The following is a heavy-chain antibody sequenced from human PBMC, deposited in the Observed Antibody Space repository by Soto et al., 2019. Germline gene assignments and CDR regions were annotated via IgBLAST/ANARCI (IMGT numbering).Heavy chain of an antibody. Sequence: QITLKESGPTLVKPTQTLTLTCTFSGFSLSTSGVGVGWIRQPPGKALEWLALIYWYDDKRYSPSLKSRLTITKDTSKNQVVLTMTNMDPVDTATYYCAHRDRRGSGYYYFDYWGQGTLVTVSS. D-gene: IGHD3-22*01. CDR3: AHRDRRGSGYYYFDY. J-gene: IGHJ4*02. CDR1: GFSLSTSGVG. V-gene: IGHV2-5*01. CDR2: IYWYDDK.